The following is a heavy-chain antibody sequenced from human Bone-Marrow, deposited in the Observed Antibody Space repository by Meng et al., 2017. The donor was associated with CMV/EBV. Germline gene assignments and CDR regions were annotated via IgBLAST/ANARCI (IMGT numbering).Heavy chain of an antibody. CDR2: ISSSSSYI. CDR3: AREREMATISDFDY. CDR1: GFTFSSYS. D-gene: IGHD5-24*01. Sequence: GESLKISCAASGFTFSSYSMNWVRQAPGKGLEWVSSISSSSSYIYYADSVKGRFTISRDNAKNSLYLQMNSLRAQDTAVYYCAREREMATISDFDYSGQGTLVTVSS. J-gene: IGHJ4*02. V-gene: IGHV3-21*01.